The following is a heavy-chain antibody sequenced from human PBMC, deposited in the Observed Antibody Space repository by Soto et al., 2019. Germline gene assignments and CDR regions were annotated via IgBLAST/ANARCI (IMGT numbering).Heavy chain of an antibody. Sequence: QVQLQESGPGLVKPSGTLSLTCAVSGGSISSSNWWSWVRQPPGKGLEWIGEIYHSGSTNYKPSLKSRVTISVDKSKNQFSLKLSSVTAADTAVYYCARDQNAYSSSWYTAFDIWGQGTMVTVSS. D-gene: IGHD6-13*01. CDR1: GGSISSSNW. CDR3: ARDQNAYSSSWYTAFDI. V-gene: IGHV4-4*02. J-gene: IGHJ3*02. CDR2: IYHSGST.